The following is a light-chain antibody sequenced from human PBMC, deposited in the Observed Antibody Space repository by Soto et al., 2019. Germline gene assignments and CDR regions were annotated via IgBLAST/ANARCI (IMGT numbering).Light chain of an antibody. V-gene: IGLV3-21*02. Sequence: SYELTQPPSVSVAPGQTARIPCGGNNIGSNSVHWYQQKPGQAPVLVVYDYRDRPSGIPERFSASNSGNTATLTISRVEAGDDAEYYCQVWDSLTDHVVFGGGTQLTVL. CDR3: QVWDSLTDHVV. CDR2: DYR. J-gene: IGLJ2*01. CDR1: NIGSNS.